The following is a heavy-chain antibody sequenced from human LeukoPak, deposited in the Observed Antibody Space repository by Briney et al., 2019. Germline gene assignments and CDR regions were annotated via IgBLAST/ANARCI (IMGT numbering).Heavy chain of an antibody. D-gene: IGHD5-18*01. CDR2: IIPIFGTA. CDR3: ASPSRRTAMDMSRWYFDL. CDR1: GYTFTSYY. V-gene: IGHV1-69*13. Sequence: ASVKVSCKASGYTFTSYYMHWVRQAPGQGLEWMGGIIPIFGTANYAQKFQGRVTITADESTSTAYMELSSLRSEDTAVYYCASPSRRTAMDMSRWYFDLWGRGTLVTVSS. J-gene: IGHJ2*01.